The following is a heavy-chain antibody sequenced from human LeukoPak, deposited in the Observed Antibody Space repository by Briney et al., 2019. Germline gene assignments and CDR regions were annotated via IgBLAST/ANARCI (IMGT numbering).Heavy chain of an antibody. D-gene: IGHD3-22*01. Sequence: SETLSLTCAVSGGSISSSNWWSWVRQPPGKGLEWIGEIYHSGSTNYNPSLKSRVTISVGTSKNQFSLKLSSVTAADTAVYYCARQGKEKYYYDSSGLNWFDPWGQGTLVTVSS. CDR1: GGSISSSNW. CDR3: ARQGKEKYYYDSSGLNWFDP. V-gene: IGHV4-4*02. CDR2: IYHSGST. J-gene: IGHJ5*02.